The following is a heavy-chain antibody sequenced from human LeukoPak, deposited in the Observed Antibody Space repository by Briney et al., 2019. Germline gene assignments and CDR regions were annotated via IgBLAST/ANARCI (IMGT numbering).Heavy chain of an antibody. CDR3: IRALTGRDDY. D-gene: IGHD7-27*01. V-gene: IGHV3-74*01. CDR2: TNSDETTI. CDR1: GFTFSRHW. J-gene: IGHJ4*02. Sequence: GGSLRLSCAASGFTFSRHWMHWVRQAPGKGLVWVSRTNSDETTIDYADSVKGRFTISRDNVKNTVYLQINSLRAEDTAVYYCIRALTGRDDYWGQGTLVTVSS.